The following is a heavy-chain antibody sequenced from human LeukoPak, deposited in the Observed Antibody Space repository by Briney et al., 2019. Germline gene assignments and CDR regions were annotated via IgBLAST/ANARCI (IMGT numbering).Heavy chain of an antibody. CDR1: GGSISSGGYY. V-gene: IGHV4-31*03. CDR2: IYYSGST. D-gene: IGHD1-26*01. CDR3: ARAGKWELKPHFDY. Sequence: SQTLSLTCTVSGGSISSGGYYWSWIRQHPGKGLEWIGYIYYSGSTYYNPSLKSRVTISVDTSKNQFSLKLSSVTAADTAVYYCARAGKWELKPHFDYWGQGTLVTVSS. J-gene: IGHJ4*02.